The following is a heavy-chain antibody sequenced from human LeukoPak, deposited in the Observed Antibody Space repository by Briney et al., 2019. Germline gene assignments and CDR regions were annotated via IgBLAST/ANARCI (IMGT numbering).Heavy chain of an antibody. CDR2: FDPEDGET. D-gene: IGHD2-15*01. Sequence: ASVKVSCEVSGYTLTELSMHWVRQAPGKGLEWMGGFDPEDGETIYAQRFQGRVTMTEDTSTDTVYMELSSLRSEDTAVYYCATDSPTRDIVVVVAATPAAFDIWGQGTMVTVSS. CDR1: GYTLTELS. CDR3: ATDSPTRDIVVVVAATPAAFDI. V-gene: IGHV1-24*01. J-gene: IGHJ3*02.